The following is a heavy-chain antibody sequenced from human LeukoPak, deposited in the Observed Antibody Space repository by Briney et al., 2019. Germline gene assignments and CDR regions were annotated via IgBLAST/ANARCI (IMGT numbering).Heavy chain of an antibody. D-gene: IGHD3-16*01. V-gene: IGHV4-39*01. Sequence: SSETLSLTCSAFGGSIISISFYWGWIRQPPGNGLEWIGSIYYSGSTYYNPSLKSRVTISVDTSKNQFFLKLSSVTAPDTAVYYCARRGSGLNWFDPWGQGTLVTVSS. J-gene: IGHJ5*02. CDR1: GGSIISISFY. CDR3: ARRGSGLNWFDP. CDR2: IYYSGST.